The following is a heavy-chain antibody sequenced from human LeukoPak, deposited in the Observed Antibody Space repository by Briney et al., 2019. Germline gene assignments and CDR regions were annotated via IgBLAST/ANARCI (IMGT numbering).Heavy chain of an antibody. CDR1: GFTFSSYS. D-gene: IGHD4-17*01. Sequence: GGSLRLSCAASGFTFSSYSMNWVRQAPGKGLEWVSYISSGSSTIYYADSVKGRFTISRDIAKNSLYLQMNSLRAEDTAVYYCARDLYGDYVFDYWGQGTRVTVSS. J-gene: IGHJ4*02. CDR2: ISSGSSTI. V-gene: IGHV3-48*01. CDR3: ARDLYGDYVFDY.